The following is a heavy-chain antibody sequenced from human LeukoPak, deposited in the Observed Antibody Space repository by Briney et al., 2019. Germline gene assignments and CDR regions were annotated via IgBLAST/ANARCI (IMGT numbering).Heavy chain of an antibody. CDR3: ARDVYSSGWYYYYGMDV. Sequence: ASVKASCKASGYTFTSYGISWVRQAPGQGLEWMGWISAYNGNTNYAQKLQGRVTMTTDTSTSTAYMELRSLRSDDTAVYYCARDVYSSGWYYYYGMDVWGQGTTVTVSS. CDR2: ISAYNGNT. CDR1: GYTFTSYG. V-gene: IGHV1-18*01. D-gene: IGHD6-19*01. J-gene: IGHJ6*02.